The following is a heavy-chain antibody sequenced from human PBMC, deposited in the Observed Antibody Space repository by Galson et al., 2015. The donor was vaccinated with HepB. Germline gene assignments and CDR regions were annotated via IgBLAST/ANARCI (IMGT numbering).Heavy chain of an antibody. J-gene: IGHJ5*01. CDR2: ISHSSSFI. CDR1: GFTLSSYS. CDR3: ARGSAAGTWFDS. Sequence: SLRLSCAGSGFTLSSYSMNWVRQTPGKGLEWVSSISHSSSFIYHADSLEGRFSISRDNAKKSVYLQMNSLGVEDTAVYYCARGSAAGTWFDSWGQGILVTVSS. D-gene: IGHD6-25*01. V-gene: IGHV3-21*01.